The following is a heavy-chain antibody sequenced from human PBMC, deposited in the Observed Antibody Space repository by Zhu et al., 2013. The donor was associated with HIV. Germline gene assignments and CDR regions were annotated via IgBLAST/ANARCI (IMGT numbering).Heavy chain of an antibody. Sequence: QVQLVQSGAEVKKPGASLKVSCKTSGYTFTTYDINWVRQATGQGLEWMGWMNPKSGDTGFAQKFQGRLTITRNTSITTAYMDVSSLRSEDTAVYYCAREGGGLDIVLEGAMDVVGQRDHGHRLL. D-gene: IGHD2-8*01. CDR2: MNPKSGDT. CDR1: GYTFTTYD. V-gene: IGHV1-8*03. CDR3: AREGGGLDIVLEGAMDV. J-gene: IGHJ6*03.